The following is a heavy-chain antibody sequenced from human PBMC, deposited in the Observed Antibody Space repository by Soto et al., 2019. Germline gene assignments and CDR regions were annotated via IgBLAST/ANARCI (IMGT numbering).Heavy chain of an antibody. D-gene: IGHD4-17*01. V-gene: IGHV5-10-1*01. CDR1: GYRFTSYL. CDR3: ARNDAGERLYYYYGMDA. Sequence: DSLKISCQGSGYRFTSYLNTLVRPLPWKGLEWVVRIDPSHSYTNYGPSFQGHVIISDDKFISTAYLQWSSLKASVTAMYYRARNDAGERLYYYYGMDAWG. J-gene: IGHJ6*02. CDR2: IDPSHSYT.